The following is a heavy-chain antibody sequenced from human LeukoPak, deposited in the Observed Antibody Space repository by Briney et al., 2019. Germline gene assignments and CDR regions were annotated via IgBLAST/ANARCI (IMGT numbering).Heavy chain of an antibody. CDR3: AGTYYYDSSGYSYEY. CDR1: GFTFSTYA. CDR2: ISGSGDRT. J-gene: IGHJ4*02. V-gene: IGHV3-23*01. Sequence: GGSLRLSCAASGFTFSTYAMSWVRQAPGKGLEWVSGISGSGDRTDYADSVKGRLTISRDNSKNTLYVQMNSLRAEDTAVYYCAGTYYYDSSGYSYEYWGQGTLVTVSS. D-gene: IGHD3-22*01.